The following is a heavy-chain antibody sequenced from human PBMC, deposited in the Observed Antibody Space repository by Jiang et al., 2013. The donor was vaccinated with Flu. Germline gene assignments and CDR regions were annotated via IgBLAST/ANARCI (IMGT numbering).Heavy chain of an antibody. Sequence: GAEVKTPGASVKVSCRVFGYAFTSNYLHWVRQAPGQGLEWMGVMYPGVGSAKYAQRFQGRVTMTRDTSTSTVYMELRSLRSEDTAVYYCARDIPHNAFDIWGQGTMVTVSS. CDR1: GYAFTSNY. CDR3: ARDIPHNAFDI. J-gene: IGHJ3*02. CDR2: MYPGVGSA. V-gene: IGHV1-46*01.